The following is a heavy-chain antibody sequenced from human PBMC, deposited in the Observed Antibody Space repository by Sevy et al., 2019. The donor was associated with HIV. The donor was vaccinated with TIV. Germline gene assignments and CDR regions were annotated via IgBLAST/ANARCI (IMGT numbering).Heavy chain of an antibody. CDR1: GFTFSDYY. CDR3: AGGGIAAADPTYYYYYGMDV. V-gene: IGHV3-11*01. D-gene: IGHD6-13*01. CDR2: ISSSGSTI. J-gene: IGHJ6*02. Sequence: GGSLRLSCAASGFTFSDYYMSWIRQAPGKGLEWVSYISSSGSTIYYADSVKGRFTISRDNAKNSLYLQMNSLRAEDTAVYYWAGGGIAAADPTYYYYYGMDVWGQGTTVTVSS.